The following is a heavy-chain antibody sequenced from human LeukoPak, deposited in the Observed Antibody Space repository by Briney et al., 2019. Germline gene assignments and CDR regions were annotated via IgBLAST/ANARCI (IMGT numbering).Heavy chain of an antibody. CDR2: ISYDGSNK. D-gene: IGHD2-2*01. CDR3: ARDEVGFDY. V-gene: IGHV3-30-3*01. Sequence: GRSLRLSCAASGFTFSSYAMHWVRQAPGKGLEWVAVISYDGSNKYYADSVKGRFTISRDNSKNTLYLQMNSLRAEDTAVYYCARDEVGFDYWGQGTLVTVSS. J-gene: IGHJ4*02. CDR1: GFTFSSYA.